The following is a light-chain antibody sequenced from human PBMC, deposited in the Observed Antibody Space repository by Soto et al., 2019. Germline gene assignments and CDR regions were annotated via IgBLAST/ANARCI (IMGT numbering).Light chain of an antibody. V-gene: IGKV1-39*01. CDR1: QSISSY. J-gene: IGKJ5*01. CDR2: AAS. Sequence: DVQMTQSPSSLSASIGDRVTITCRASQSISSYLNWYQQKPGKAPKLLIYAASSLQSGVPSRFSGSGSGTYFTLTISSLQPEDIATYYCQQTFSALITFGQGTRLEI. CDR3: QQTFSALIT.